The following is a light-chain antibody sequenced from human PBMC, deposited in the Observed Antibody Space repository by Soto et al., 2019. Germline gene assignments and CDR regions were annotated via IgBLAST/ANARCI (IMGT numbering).Light chain of an antibody. Sequence: EIVLTQSPGTLSLSPGERATLSCRASQSVNNYLAWYQQRPGQAPRLLIYSASTRATGIPARFSGSGFGTEYTLTISSLQSEDFALYYCQQYNNWPRTFGQGTKV. V-gene: IGKV3-15*01. J-gene: IGKJ1*01. CDR2: SAS. CDR3: QQYNNWPRT. CDR1: QSVNNY.